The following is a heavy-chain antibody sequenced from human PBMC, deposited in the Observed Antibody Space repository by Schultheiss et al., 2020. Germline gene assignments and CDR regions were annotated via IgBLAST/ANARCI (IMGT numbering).Heavy chain of an antibody. V-gene: IGHV1-18*01. J-gene: IGHJ4*02. CDR1: GYTFTSYG. D-gene: IGHD2-2*01. Sequence: ASVKVSCKASGYTFTSYGISWVRQAPGQGLEWMGWISAYNGNTNYAQKFQGRVTMTEDTSTDTAYMELSSLRSEDTAVYYCATWDIVVVPAAISFDYWGQGTLVTVSS. CDR3: ATWDIVVVPAAISFDY. CDR2: ISAYNGNT.